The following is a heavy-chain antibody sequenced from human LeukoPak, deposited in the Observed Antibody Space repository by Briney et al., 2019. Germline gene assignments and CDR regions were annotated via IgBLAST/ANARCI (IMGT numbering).Heavy chain of an antibody. CDR3: ATDDYRGLGY. V-gene: IGHV3-74*01. CDR2: INMVGSHT. J-gene: IGHJ4*02. CDR1: GITFTGYW. Sequence: QPGGSLRLSCTASGITFTGYWMHWVRQAPGKGLVWVSHINMVGSHTTYADSVKGRFTISRDNAKSTLYLQLNSLRAEDTAVYYCATDDYRGLGYWGQGTLVTVSS. D-gene: IGHD4-11*01.